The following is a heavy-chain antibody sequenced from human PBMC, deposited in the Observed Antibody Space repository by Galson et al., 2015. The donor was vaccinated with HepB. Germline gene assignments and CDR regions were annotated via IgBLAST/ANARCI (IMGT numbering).Heavy chain of an antibody. V-gene: IGHV1-69*13. CDR3: ARDMTTFESYYYYYGMDV. CDR2: VIPIFGTA. J-gene: IGHJ6*02. CDR1: GGTFSSYA. D-gene: IGHD4-11*01. Sequence: SVKVSCKAPGGTFSSYAISWVRQAPGQGLEWMGGVIPIFGTANYAQKFQGRVTITADESTSTAYMELSSLRSEDTAVYYCARDMTTFESYYYYYGMDVWGQGTTVTVSS.